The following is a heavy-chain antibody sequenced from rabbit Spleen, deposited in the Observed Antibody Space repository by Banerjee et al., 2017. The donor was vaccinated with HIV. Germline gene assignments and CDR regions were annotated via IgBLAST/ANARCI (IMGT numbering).Heavy chain of an antibody. CDR2: IDPVFGIT. V-gene: IGHV1S47*01. CDR3: ARNYVNAFDP. J-gene: IGHJ2*01. D-gene: IGHD1-1*01. Sequence: QEQLVESGGGLVQPGGSLKLSCKASGFDFSNYGVTWVRQAPGKGLEWIGYIDPVFGITYYANWVNGRFTISSHNAQNTLFLQLNSLTAADTATYFCARNYVNAFDPWGQGTLVTVS. CDR1: GFDFSNYG.